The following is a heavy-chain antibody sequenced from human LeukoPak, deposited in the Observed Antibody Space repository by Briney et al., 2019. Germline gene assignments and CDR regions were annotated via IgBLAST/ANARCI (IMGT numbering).Heavy chain of an antibody. D-gene: IGHD3-10*01. CDR1: GGSISSYY. V-gene: IGHV4-59*12. J-gene: IGHJ4*02. Sequence: SETLSLTCTVSGGSISSYYWSWIRQPPGKGLEWIGYIYYSGTTNYNPSLKSRVTISVDTSKNQFSLKLSSVTAADTAVYYCARDRNYYGSGGDYWGQGTLVTVSS. CDR2: IYYSGTT. CDR3: ARDRNYYGSGGDY.